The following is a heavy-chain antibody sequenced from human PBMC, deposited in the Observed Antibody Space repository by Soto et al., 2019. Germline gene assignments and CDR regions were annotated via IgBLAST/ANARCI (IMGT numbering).Heavy chain of an antibody. V-gene: IGHV2-5*02. D-gene: IGHD3-22*01. CDR3: AHTQYYYDSSGYYSNAEYFQH. CDR2: IYWDDDK. CDR1: GFSLSTSGVG. Sequence: QITLKESGPTLVKPTQTLTLTCTFSGFSLSTSGVGVGWIRQPPGKALEWLALIYWDDDKRYSPSLKSRLTITKDTPKNPVVLTMTNMDPVDTATYYCAHTQYYYDSSGYYSNAEYFQHWGQGTLVTVSS. J-gene: IGHJ1*01.